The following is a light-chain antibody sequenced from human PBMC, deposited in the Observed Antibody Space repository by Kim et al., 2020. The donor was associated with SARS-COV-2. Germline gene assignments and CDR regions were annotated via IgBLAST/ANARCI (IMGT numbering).Light chain of an antibody. V-gene: IGKV3-11*01. CDR1: QSVSSY. Sequence: EIVLTQSPATLSLSPGERATLSCRASQSVSSYLAWYQQEPGQAPRLLIYGASNRATGIPARFSGSGSGTDFTVTISSLEPEDFAVYYCQQRSNWPLTFGGGTKLEI. CDR3: QQRSNWPLT. CDR2: GAS. J-gene: IGKJ4*01.